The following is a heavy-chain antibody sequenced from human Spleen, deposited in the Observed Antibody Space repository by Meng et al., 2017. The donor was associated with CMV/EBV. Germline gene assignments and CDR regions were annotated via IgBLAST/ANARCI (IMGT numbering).Heavy chain of an antibody. J-gene: IGHJ5*02. D-gene: IGHD6-13*01. CDR1: GLTFWGFE. CDR2: ISSSSTTI. Sequence: GESLKISCTASGLTFWGFEANWVRQAPGKGLEWVSYISSSSTTISYADSVKGRFTVSRDNSKYTLYLQMNSLRAEDTAVYYCAKDLAAAGNSGNWFDPWGQGTLVTVSS. CDR3: AKDLAAAGNSGNWFDP. V-gene: IGHV3-48*03.